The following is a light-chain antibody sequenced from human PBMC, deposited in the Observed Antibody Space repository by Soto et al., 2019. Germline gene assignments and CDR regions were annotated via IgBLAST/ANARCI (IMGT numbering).Light chain of an antibody. CDR1: QSISSW. Sequence: DIQMTQSPSTLSASVGDRVTIICRASQSISSWLAWYQQKPGTAPKLLIYKASTLQSGVPSRFSGSGSGTEFTLTISSLQPDDSATYYCQQYNDNWTFGQGTKVEIK. J-gene: IGKJ1*01. CDR3: QQYNDNWT. V-gene: IGKV1-5*03. CDR2: KAS.